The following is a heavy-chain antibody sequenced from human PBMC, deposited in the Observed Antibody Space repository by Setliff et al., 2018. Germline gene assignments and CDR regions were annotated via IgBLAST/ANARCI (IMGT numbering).Heavy chain of an antibody. CDR1: GFTFSQSW. V-gene: IGHV3-33*08. CDR3: ARTCSGSGCYAGLES. Sequence: PGGSLRLSCTASGFTFSQSWMSWLRQAPGKGLEWVAVIWDDGGNKYHADSVKGRFTISRDNSKNTLYLQMNSLRPEDTAVYYCARTCSGSGCYAGLESWGQGTPVTVSS. CDR2: IWDDGGNK. J-gene: IGHJ4*02. D-gene: IGHD2-15*01.